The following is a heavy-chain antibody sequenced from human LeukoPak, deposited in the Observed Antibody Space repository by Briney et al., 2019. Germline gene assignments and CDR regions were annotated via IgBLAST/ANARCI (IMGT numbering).Heavy chain of an antibody. CDR1: GFTFGSYG. J-gene: IGHJ4*02. CDR3: AKDPFSCRSSGCHGIDY. D-gene: IGHD6-19*01. Sequence: PGGSLRLSCAASGFTFGSYGMHWVRQAPGKGLEWVAVISYDGSNTYYADSVKGRFTISRDNSKNTLYLQMNSLRAEDTALYYCAKDPFSCRSSGCHGIDYWGQGTLVTVSS. V-gene: IGHV3-30*18. CDR2: ISYDGSNT.